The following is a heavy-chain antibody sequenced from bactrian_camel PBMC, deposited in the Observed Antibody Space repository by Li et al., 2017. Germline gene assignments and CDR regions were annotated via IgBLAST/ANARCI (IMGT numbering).Heavy chain of an antibody. CDR3: AAVSGACWYRLAEAAFSN. J-gene: IGHJ4*01. CDR1: AYTDEVYC. D-gene: IGHD6*01. Sequence: VQLVESGGGSVQAGGSLRLSCEASAYTDEVYCMAWFRQAPGKEREKVAAIDTGDGSTYYLNSVEGRFTISHDNVKNMVYLQMNSLKLEDTAMYYCAAVSGACWYRLAEAAFSNWGQGTQVTVS. V-gene: IGHV3S1*01. CDR2: IDTGDGST.